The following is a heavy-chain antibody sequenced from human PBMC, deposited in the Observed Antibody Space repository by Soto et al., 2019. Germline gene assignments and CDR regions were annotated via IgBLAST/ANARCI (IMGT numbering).Heavy chain of an antibody. CDR1: GFSFSAHG. CDR2: INDGSEE. CDR3: ASNDVFVDNALDH. Sequence: QVQLVESGGGVVRPGTSLRLSCAATGFSFSAHGMHWVRQAPGKGLEWLAVINDGSEEGYADSVQGRYTIYRDNARNLLHLQYEKLIIQNSGVDSCASNDVFVDNALDHWGQGTLDTVSS. V-gene: IGHV3-33*01. J-gene: IGHJ4*02. D-gene: IGHD2-8*01.